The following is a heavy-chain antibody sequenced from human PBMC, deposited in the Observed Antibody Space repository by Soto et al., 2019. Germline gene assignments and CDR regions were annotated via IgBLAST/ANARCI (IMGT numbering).Heavy chain of an antibody. CDR2: IYYGST. CDR1: AGGSISSGDSY. D-gene: IGHD6-13*01. V-gene: IGHV4-31*03. Sequence: QVQLQESGPGLVKPSQTLSLTCTVSAGGSISSGDSYWSWIRQHPGKGLEYIGHIYYGSTYYNPSLKSRVSISVDTSKNQFSLNLNSVTAADTAVYYCARGVGSSWYFSYCDYWGQGTLVSVSS. CDR3: ARGVGSSWYFSYCDY. J-gene: IGHJ4*02.